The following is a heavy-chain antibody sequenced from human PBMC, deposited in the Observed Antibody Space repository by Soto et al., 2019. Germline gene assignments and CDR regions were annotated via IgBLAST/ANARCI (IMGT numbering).Heavy chain of an antibody. V-gene: IGHV3-73*01. CDR1: GLTFSGSA. D-gene: IGHD6-13*01. Sequence: GGSLRLSCAASGLTFSGSAMHWVRQASGKGLEWVGRIRSKANSYATAYAASVKGRFTISRDDSKNTAYLQMNSLKTEDTAVYYCTSLSRRAGYSSSWFDYWGQGTLVTVSS. CDR3: TSLSRRAGYSSSWFDY. J-gene: IGHJ4*02. CDR2: IRSKANSYAT.